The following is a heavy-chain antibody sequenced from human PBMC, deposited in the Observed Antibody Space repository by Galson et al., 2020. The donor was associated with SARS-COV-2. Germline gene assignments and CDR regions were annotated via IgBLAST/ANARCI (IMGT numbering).Heavy chain of an antibody. Sequence: ASVKVSCKASGYSFTGHYMFWVRQAPGQGLEYLGWINPNSGGTRYVQKFQGRITMTRDTSIRTAYMELTRLTSDDTAVYFCARRDGYDRPVDSWGQGTLVTVSS. CDR1: GYSFTGHY. D-gene: IGHD5-18*01. CDR2: INPNSGGT. V-gene: IGHV1-2*02. J-gene: IGHJ4*02. CDR3: ARRDGYDRPVDS.